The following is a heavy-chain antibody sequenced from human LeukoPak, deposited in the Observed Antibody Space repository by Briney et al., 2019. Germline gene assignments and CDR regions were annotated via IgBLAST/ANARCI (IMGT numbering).Heavy chain of an antibody. J-gene: IGHJ4*02. D-gene: IGHD6-13*01. CDR2: ITSSGATT. V-gene: IGHV3-48*03. Sequence: GGSLRLSCAASGLRFSSYEMNWVRQAPGKGLEWISYITSSGATTYYADSVKGRFTVSRDNAKNSLYLQMNSLRSDDTAVYYCANRGIAAALENWGQGTLVTVSS. CDR3: ANRGIAAALEN. CDR1: GLRFSSYE.